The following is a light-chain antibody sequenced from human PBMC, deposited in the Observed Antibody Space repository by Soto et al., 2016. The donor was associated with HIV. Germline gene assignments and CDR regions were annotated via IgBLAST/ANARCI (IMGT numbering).Light chain of an antibody. CDR1: NVGSKS. CDR3: QVWDKSSDHVV. V-gene: IGLV3-21*03. CDR2: DES. J-gene: IGLJ2*01. Sequence: SYELTQSPSVSVAPGKTARITCGRDNVGSKSVHWHQQRPGQAPILVVFDESDRPSGIPDRFSGSKSGNTATLSINRVEAGDEADYYCQVWDKSSDHVVFGGGTKLSVL.